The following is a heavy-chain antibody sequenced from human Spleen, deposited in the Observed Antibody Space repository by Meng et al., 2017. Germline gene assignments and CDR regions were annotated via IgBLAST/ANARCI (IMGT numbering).Heavy chain of an antibody. CDR3: ARFHYDGMDV. Sequence: GESLKISCAASGFTFSSYEMNWVRQAPGKGLEWISFIGSGGTTIYHADSVKGRFTISRDNAKNSLYLQMNSLRAEDTAVYYCARFHYDGMDVWGQGTTVTVSS. J-gene: IGHJ6*02. V-gene: IGHV3-48*03. CDR1: GFTFSSYE. CDR2: IGSGGTTI.